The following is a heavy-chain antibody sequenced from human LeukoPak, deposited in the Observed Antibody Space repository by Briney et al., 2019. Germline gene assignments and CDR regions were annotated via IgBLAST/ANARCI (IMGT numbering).Heavy chain of an antibody. J-gene: IGHJ6*03. CDR1: GFTFSSYE. CDR2: ITSSSSYI. Sequence: GGSLRLSCAASGFTFSSYEMNWVRQAPGKGLEWVSSITSSSSYIYYADSVKGRFTISRDNAKNSLYLQMDSLRVEDTAVYYCARDPYSGNYGAYYYYYMDVWGKGTTVTISS. CDR3: ARDPYSGNYGAYYYYYMDV. V-gene: IGHV3-21*06. D-gene: IGHD1-26*01.